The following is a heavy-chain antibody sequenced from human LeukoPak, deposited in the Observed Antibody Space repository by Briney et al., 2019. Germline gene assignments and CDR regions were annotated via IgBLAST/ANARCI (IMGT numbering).Heavy chain of an antibody. CDR3: ARRRWFGELSPFDY. D-gene: IGHD3-10*01. V-gene: IGHV1-2*02. Sequence: ASVKVSCEASGYVFTGYYMHWVRQAPGQGLEWMGWINPDSGDTNYAQKLQGRVTMTTDTSTSTAYMELRSLRSDDTAVYYCARRRWFGELSPFDYWGQGTLVTVSS. CDR1: GYVFTGYY. CDR2: INPDSGDT. J-gene: IGHJ4*02.